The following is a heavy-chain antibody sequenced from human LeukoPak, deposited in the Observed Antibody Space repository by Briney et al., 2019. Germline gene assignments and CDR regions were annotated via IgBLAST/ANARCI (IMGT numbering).Heavy chain of an antibody. Sequence: PGGSLRLSCVASGFTFSTHAMSWVRLAPGKGLEWVSTISGSGDSTYYADSVKGRFTISRDNSKNTLYLQMNSLRAEDTAVYYCAKEGIVVVPAANGQPLPDGGYWGQGTLVTVSS. CDR1: GFTFSTHA. V-gene: IGHV3-23*01. J-gene: IGHJ4*02. D-gene: IGHD2-2*01. CDR3: AKEGIVVVPAANGQPLPDGGY. CDR2: ISGSGDST.